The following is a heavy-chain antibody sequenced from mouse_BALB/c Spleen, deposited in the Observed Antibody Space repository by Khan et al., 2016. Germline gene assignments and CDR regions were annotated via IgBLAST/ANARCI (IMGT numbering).Heavy chain of an antibody. CDR1: GFTFSSYA. CDR3: ARQGY. Sequence: VELVESGGGLVKPGGSLKLSCAASGFTFSSYAMSWVRQTPEKRLEWVATISSGGSYTYYPDSVKGRFTISRDNAKNTLYLQMSSLRSEDTAMYYCARQGYWGQGTTLTVSS. CDR2: ISSGGSYT. V-gene: IGHV5-9-3*01. J-gene: IGHJ2*01.